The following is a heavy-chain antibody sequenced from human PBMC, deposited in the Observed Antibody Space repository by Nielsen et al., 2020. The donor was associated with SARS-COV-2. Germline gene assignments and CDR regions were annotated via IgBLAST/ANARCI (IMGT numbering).Heavy chain of an antibody. CDR3: ARGAGAFGVVTLFDY. D-gene: IGHD3-3*01. CDR1: GGSISSYY. Sequence: SETLSLTCTVSGGSISSYYWSWIRQPPGKGLEWIGYIYYSGSTNYNPSLKSRVIISVDTSKNQFSLKLSSVTAADTAVYYCARGAGAFGVVTLFDYWGQGTLVTVSS. CDR2: IYYSGST. J-gene: IGHJ4*02. V-gene: IGHV4-59*01.